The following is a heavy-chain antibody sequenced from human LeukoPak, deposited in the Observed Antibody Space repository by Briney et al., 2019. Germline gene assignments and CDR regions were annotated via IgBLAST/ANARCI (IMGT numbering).Heavy chain of an antibody. J-gene: IGHJ4*02. Sequence: PGGSLRLSCAVSGFNFSTHAMSWVRQAPGKGLEWVSTVRGRDGKSYYADSMKGRHTISKDISKNTLSLQMNSLRADDTAVYYCAKGSQWDFLVGVFDSWGQGTLVTVSS. CDR2: VRGRDGKS. CDR1: GFNFSTHA. D-gene: IGHD1-26*01. CDR3: AKGSQWDFLVGVFDS. V-gene: IGHV3-23*01.